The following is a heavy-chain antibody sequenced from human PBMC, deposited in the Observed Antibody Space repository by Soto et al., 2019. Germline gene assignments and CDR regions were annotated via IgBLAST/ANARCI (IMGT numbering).Heavy chain of an antibody. CDR3: AKLPRGSSPENDY. Sequence: QPGGSLRLCCAASGFTFSIYAMTWVRQAPGKGLEWVSGLSSSGGTTHYADSVKGRFTISRDNSKNTLFLQMNSLRAEDTAVYYCAKLPRGSSPENDYWGQGTLVTVSS. CDR1: GFTFSIYA. V-gene: IGHV3-23*01. CDR2: LSSSGGTT. D-gene: IGHD6-6*01. J-gene: IGHJ4*02.